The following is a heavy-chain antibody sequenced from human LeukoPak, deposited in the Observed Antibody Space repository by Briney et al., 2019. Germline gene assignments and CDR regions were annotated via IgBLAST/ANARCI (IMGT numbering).Heavy chain of an antibody. V-gene: IGHV3-15*01. Sequence: PGGSLRLSCAASGFTFSNTWMNWGRQAPGKGLEWVCRIKGKPDGVTTDYAAPVKGRFTISRDDSQNTLHLQMNGLKTEDTAVYYCTTHHTFYYDSSGYYRGFDNWGQGTLVTVSS. J-gene: IGHJ4*02. D-gene: IGHD3-22*01. CDR3: TTHHTFYYDSSGYYRGFDN. CDR2: IKGKPDGVTT. CDR1: GFTFSNTW.